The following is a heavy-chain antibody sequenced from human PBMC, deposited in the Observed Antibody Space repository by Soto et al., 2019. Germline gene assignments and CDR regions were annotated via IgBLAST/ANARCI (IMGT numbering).Heavy chain of an antibody. CDR3: ARQTNTIRQYYFDY. V-gene: IGHV5-51*01. CDR1: GYTFTTYC. Sequence: HGESLKISCAGSGYTFTTYCIGLVRQMPGKGLDWMGIIYPCDSDTRYSPSSQDQVTISADKSINTAYLQWSSLKASDTAMYYCARQTNTIRQYYFDYWGQGTLVTVSS. J-gene: IGHJ4*02. D-gene: IGHD3-3*01. CDR2: IYPCDSDT.